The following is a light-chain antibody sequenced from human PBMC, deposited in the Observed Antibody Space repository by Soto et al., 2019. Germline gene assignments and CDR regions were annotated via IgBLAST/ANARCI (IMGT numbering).Light chain of an antibody. Sequence: EIVLTQPPGTLSLSPGERATLSCRASQSVSSSYLAWYQQKPGQAPRLLIYGASSRATGIPDRFSGSGSGTDFTLTINRLEPEDFAVYYCQQYGSSPRALGQGTNVDIK. V-gene: IGKV3-20*01. CDR2: GAS. CDR1: QSVSSSY. CDR3: QQYGSSPRA. J-gene: IGKJ1*01.